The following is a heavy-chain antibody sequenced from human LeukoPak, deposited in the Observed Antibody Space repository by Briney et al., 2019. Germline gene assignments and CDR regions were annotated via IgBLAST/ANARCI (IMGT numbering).Heavy chain of an antibody. CDR1: GFTFSSYG. CDR2: LRYDGSNK. V-gene: IGHV3-30*02. D-gene: IGHD6-19*01. Sequence: PGGSLRLSCAASGFTFSSYGMHWVRQAPGKGLEGVAFLRYDGSNKYYAGSVKGRFTISRDNSKNTLYLQMNSLRAEDTAVYYCAKVVNGWYLDYTLDFDYWGQGTLVTVSS. CDR3: AKVVNGWYLDYTLDFDY. J-gene: IGHJ4*02.